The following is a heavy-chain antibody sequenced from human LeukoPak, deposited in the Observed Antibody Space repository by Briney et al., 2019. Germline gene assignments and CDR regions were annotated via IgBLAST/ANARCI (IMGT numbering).Heavy chain of an antibody. J-gene: IGHJ4*02. Sequence: SGTLSLTCAVSGGSISSSNWWSWVRQPPGKGLEWIGEIYHSGSTNYNPSLKSRVTISVDKSKNQFSLKLSSVTAADTAVYYCARFGYCSGGSCYSGDYWGQGTLVTVSS. CDR1: GGSISSSNW. CDR2: IYHSGST. CDR3: ARFGYCSGGSCYSGDY. D-gene: IGHD2-15*01. V-gene: IGHV4-4*02.